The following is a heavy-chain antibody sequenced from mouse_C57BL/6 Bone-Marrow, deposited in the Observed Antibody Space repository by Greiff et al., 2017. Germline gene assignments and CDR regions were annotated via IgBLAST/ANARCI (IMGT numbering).Heavy chain of an antibody. J-gene: IGHJ2*01. D-gene: IGHD1-1*01. CDR3: ARRWSSSFDY. CDR1: GYAFSSYW. V-gene: IGHV1-80*01. CDR2: IYPGDGDT. Sequence: QVQLQQSGAELMKPGASVKLSCKATGYAFSSYWMNWVKQRPGKGLEWIGQIYPGDGDTNYNGKFKGKATLTADKSSSTAYMQLSSLTSEDSAVYSCARRWSSSFDYWGQGTTLTVSS.